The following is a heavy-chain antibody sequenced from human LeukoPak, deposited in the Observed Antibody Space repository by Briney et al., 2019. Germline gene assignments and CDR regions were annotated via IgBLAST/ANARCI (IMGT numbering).Heavy chain of an antibody. CDR1: RFTFSSYW. CDR2: ISSSSSYI. D-gene: IGHD2-2*01. J-gene: IGHJ4*02. Sequence: GGSLRLSCAASRFTFSSYWMSWVRQAPGKGLEWVSSISSSSSYIYYADSVKGRFTISRDNAKNSLYLQMNSLRAEDTAVYYCARAVVPAASFDYWGQGTLVTVSS. V-gene: IGHV3-21*01. CDR3: ARAVVPAASFDY.